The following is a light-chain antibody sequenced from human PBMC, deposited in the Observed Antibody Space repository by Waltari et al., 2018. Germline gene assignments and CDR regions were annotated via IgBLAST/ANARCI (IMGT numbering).Light chain of an antibody. Sequence: SCRDSQSVGTYRAWYQQKPGQAPRLLIFGASNRATGIPDRFSGSGSGTDFSLTISRLEPEDFAVYYCQMYVRLPVTFGHGTRVEIK. CDR1: QSVGTY. J-gene: IGKJ1*01. V-gene: IGKV3-20*01. CDR3: QMYVRLPVT. CDR2: GAS.